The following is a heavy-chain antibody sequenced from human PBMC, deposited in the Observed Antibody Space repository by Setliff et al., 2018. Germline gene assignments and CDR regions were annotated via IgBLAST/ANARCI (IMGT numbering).Heavy chain of an antibody. CDR3: ARDRISRYYDSGAHAFDI. CDR2: IKGDGSEK. CDR1: GFTFRSYA. V-gene: IGHV3-7*03. J-gene: IGHJ3*02. Sequence: LRLSCAASGFTFRSYAMGWVRQSPGKGLEWVANIKGDGSEKFYLASVKGRFTISRDNARNSLYLQMNSLRAEDTAVYYCARDRISRYYDSGAHAFDIWGQGTMVTVSS. D-gene: IGHD3-22*01.